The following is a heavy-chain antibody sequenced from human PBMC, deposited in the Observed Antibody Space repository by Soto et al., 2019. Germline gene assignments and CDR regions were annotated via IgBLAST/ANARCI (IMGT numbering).Heavy chain of an antibody. CDR3: AKDRLRYFDWSSLDY. J-gene: IGHJ4*02. CDR2: ISGSGGST. V-gene: IGHV3-23*01. D-gene: IGHD3-9*01. Sequence: GGSLRLSCAASGFTFSSYAMSWVRQAPGKGLEWVSAISGSGGSTYYADSVKGRFTISRDNSKNTLYLQMNSLRAEDTAVYYCAKDRLRYFDWSSLDYWGQGTLVTVSS. CDR1: GFTFSSYA.